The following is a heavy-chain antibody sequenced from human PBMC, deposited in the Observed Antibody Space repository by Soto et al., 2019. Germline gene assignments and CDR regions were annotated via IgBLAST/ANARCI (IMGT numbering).Heavy chain of an antibody. V-gene: IGHV1-69*13. CDR1: GGTLSSYA. D-gene: IGHD2-21*01. CDR3: ARGVAIMAYYYGMDV. J-gene: IGHJ6*02. CDR2: IIPIFGTA. Sequence: SVKVSCKASGGTLSSYAISWVRQAPGQGLEWMGGIIPIFGTANYAQKFQGRVTITADESTSTAYMELSSLRSEDTAVYYCARGVAIMAYYYGMDVWRQRTTVTVSS.